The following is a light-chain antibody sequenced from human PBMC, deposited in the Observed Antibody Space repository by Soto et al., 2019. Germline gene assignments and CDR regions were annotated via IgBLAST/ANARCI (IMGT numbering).Light chain of an antibody. J-gene: IGKJ1*01. CDR1: QTISNW. CDR3: QHYNSYSEA. CDR2: DAS. V-gene: IGKV1-5*01. Sequence: DITLTQSPSTLSASVGDRVTITCRASQTISNWLAWYQQRPGKAPQLLISDASRLESGVPSRFSGSGSGTEFTLTISSLQPDDFATYYCQHYNSYSEAFCQGTKV.